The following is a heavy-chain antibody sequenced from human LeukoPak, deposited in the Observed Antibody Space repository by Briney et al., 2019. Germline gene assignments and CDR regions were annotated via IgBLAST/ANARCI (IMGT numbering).Heavy chain of an antibody. CDR3: ARGRYCSSTSCHYFDY. V-gene: IGHV3-7*01. D-gene: IGHD2-2*01. Sequence: PGGSLRLSCAASGFTFSSYWMSWVRQAPGKGLEWVANIKQDGSEKYYVDSVKGRFTISRDNAKNPLYLQMNSLRAEDTAVYYCARGRYCSSTSCHYFDYWGQGTLVTVSS. CDR1: GFTFSSYW. CDR2: IKQDGSEK. J-gene: IGHJ4*02.